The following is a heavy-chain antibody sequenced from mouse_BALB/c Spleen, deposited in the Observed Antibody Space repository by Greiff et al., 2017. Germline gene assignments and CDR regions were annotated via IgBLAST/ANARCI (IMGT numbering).Heavy chain of an antibody. Sequence: VQLQQSGAELVKPGASVKLSCTASGFNIKDTYMHWVKQRPEQGLEWIGRIDPANGNTKYDPKFQGKATITADTSSSTAYMQLSSLTSEDSAVYYCLLYYGNYEGWLYWGQGTTLTVSS. CDR3: LLYYGNYEGWLY. CDR2: IDPANGNT. J-gene: IGHJ2*01. D-gene: IGHD2-1*01. CDR1: GFNIKDTY. V-gene: IGHV14-3*02.